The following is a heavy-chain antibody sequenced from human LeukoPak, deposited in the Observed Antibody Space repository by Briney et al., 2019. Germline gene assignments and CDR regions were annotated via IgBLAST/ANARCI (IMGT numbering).Heavy chain of an antibody. Sequence: PGGSLRLSCAASGFTFSSYSMNWVRQAPGKGLEWVSYISGSGSIIYYADSVKGRFSLSRDNAGKSLYLQMNSLRDEDTAVYYCARGGWELPEGSLDYWGQGTLVTVSS. CDR3: ARGGWELPEGSLDY. CDR2: ISGSGSII. V-gene: IGHV3-48*02. J-gene: IGHJ4*02. D-gene: IGHD1-26*01. CDR1: GFTFSSYS.